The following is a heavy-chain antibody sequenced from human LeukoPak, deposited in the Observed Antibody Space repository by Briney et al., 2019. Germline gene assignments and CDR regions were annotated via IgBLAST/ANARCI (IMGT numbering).Heavy chain of an antibody. CDR3: ARDIAAAGTWWFDP. CDR2: IDPSDSYT. D-gene: IGHD6-13*01. Sequence: PGESLQISCQGSGYIFTSYWISWGRQLPGKGGEWRGRIDPSDSYTNYSPSFQGHVTISADKSISTAYLQWSSLKASDTAMYYCARDIAAAGTWWFDPWGQGTLVTVSS. V-gene: IGHV5-10-1*01. J-gene: IGHJ5*02. CDR1: GYIFTSYW.